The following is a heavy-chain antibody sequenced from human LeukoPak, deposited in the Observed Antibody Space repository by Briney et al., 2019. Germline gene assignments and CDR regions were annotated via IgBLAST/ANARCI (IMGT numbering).Heavy chain of an antibody. J-gene: IGHJ6*02. Sequence: PGGSLRLSCAASGFTFSSFWMSWVRQAPGKVLEWVANIKQDGSEKYYVGSVKGRFTISRDNAKNSLYLQMNSLRAEDTAVYYCARDTAGMDVWGQGNTVTVSS. CDR1: GFTFSSFW. V-gene: IGHV3-7*01. CDR2: IKQDGSEK. CDR3: ARDTAGMDV.